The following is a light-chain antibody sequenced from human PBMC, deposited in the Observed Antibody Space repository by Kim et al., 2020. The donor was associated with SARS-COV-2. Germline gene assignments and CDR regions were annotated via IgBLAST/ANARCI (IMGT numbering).Light chain of an antibody. CDR2: GNS. V-gene: IGLV1-40*01. CDR3: QSYDSSLSGSVV. Sequence: VTNSCTGSSSNIGAGYDVHWYQQLPGTAPKLLIYGNSNRPSGVPDRFSGSKSGTSASLAITGLQAEDEADYYCQSYDSSLSGSVVFGGGTQLTVL. J-gene: IGLJ2*01. CDR1: SSNIGAGYD.